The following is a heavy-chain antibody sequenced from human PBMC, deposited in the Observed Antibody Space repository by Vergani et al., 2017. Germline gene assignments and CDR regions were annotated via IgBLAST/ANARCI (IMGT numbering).Heavy chain of an antibody. CDR2: LHPADSDT. D-gene: IGHD1-26*01. V-gene: IGHV5-51*01. CDR3: ARLYGRDRSGSKYFDY. Sequence: EVQLVHSGAEVKTPGVSLTISCQISVYSFTNYWIVWVRQLPGKGLEWMGILHPADSDTIYSPSFQGKVTVSVDKSISTAYLQRSSLRASDSAMYYCARLYGRDRSGSKYFDYWGQGTLVTVSS. J-gene: IGHJ4*02. CDR1: VYSFTNYW.